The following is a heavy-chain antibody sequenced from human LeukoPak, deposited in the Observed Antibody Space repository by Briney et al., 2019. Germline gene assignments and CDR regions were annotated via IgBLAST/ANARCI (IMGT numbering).Heavy chain of an antibody. CDR2: INRDGTGT. V-gene: IGHV3-74*01. D-gene: IGHD6-13*01. CDR3: ARADLAAAGRRRPYDAFDI. J-gene: IGHJ3*02. CDR1: GFIFSDYW. Sequence: GGSLRLSCAPSGFIFSDYWFHWVRQTPGQGLVWVAAINRDGTGTSHADSVRGRFTVSRDNAKNTLYLQLNSLRAEDTAVYYCARADLAAAGRRRPYDAFDIWGQGTMVTVSS.